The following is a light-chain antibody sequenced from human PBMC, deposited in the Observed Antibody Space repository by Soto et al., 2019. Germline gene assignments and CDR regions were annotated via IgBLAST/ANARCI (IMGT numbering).Light chain of an antibody. CDR2: DAS. Sequence: DIQMTQSPSTLSASVGDRVTITCRASQNVNIWLAWYQQKPGKAPNLLISDASSLESGVPSRFSGSGSGTEFTLTISSLQPDDFATYYCQQYKTYSPAFGQGTNVEVE. V-gene: IGKV1-5*01. J-gene: IGKJ1*01. CDR1: QNVNIW. CDR3: QQYKTYSPA.